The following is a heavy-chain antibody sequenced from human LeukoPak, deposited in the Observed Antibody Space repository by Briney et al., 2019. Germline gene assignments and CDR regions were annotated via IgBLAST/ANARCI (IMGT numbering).Heavy chain of an antibody. CDR2: ISSSGSTI. Sequence: GGSLRPSCAASGFTFSSYEMNWVRQAPGKGLEWVSYISSSGSTIYYADSVKGRFTISRDNAKNSLYLQMNSLRAEDTAVYYCARNNNYYGDPGWFDPWGQGTLVTVSS. V-gene: IGHV3-48*03. D-gene: IGHD3-10*01. J-gene: IGHJ5*02. CDR1: GFTFSSYE. CDR3: ARNNNYYGDPGWFDP.